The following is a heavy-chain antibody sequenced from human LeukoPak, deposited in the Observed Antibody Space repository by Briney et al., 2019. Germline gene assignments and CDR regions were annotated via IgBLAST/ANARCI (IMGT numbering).Heavy chain of an antibody. CDR3: AKDLHTKYYDILTGYRDVAFDI. CDR2: ISYDGSNK. J-gene: IGHJ3*02. V-gene: IGHV3-30*18. CDR1: GFTFSSYG. D-gene: IGHD3-9*01. Sequence: GGSLRLSCAASGFTFSSYGMHWVRQAPGKGLEWVAVISYDGSNKYYADSVKGRFTISRDNSKNTLYLQMNSLRAEDTAVYYCAKDLHTKYYDILTGYRDVAFDIWGQGTMVTVSS.